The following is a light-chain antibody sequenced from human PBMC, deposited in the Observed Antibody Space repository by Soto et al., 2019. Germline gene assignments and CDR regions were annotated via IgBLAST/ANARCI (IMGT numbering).Light chain of an antibody. CDR1: QDIHTW. J-gene: IGKJ3*01. CDR3: QQANSFPFT. CDR2: GAS. V-gene: IGKV1-12*01. Sequence: DMQMTQSPSSVSASLGDRVTITCRASQDIHTWLAWYQQKPGQAPKLLIYGASHLQSGVPSRISGSGSGTDFTLTISSLQSEDFATYYCQQANSFPFTFGPGTKVDVK.